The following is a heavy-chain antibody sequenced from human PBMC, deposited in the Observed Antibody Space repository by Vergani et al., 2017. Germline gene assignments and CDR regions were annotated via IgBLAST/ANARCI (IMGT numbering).Heavy chain of an antibody. Sequence: VQLVESGGGLIQPGGSLRLSCAASGFTFSSYGMHWVRQAPGKGLEWVAVISYDGSNKYYADSVKGRFTISRDNSKNTLYLQMNSLRAEDTAVYYCAKDLLGYDSSGTEPWGQGTLVTVSS. CDR2: ISYDGSNK. CDR1: GFTFSSYG. CDR3: AKDLLGYDSSGTEP. J-gene: IGHJ5*02. D-gene: IGHD3-22*01. V-gene: IGHV3-30*18.